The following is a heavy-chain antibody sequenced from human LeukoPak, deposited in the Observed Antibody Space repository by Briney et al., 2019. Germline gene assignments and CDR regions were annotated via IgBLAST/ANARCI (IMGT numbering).Heavy chain of an antibody. Sequence: PGRSLRLSCTASGFTFGDYAMGWVRQAPGKGLEWVGFIRSKAYGGTTEYAASVKGRFTISRDDSKSIAYLQMNSLKTEDTAVYYCTRDPVWGVDYWGQGTLVTVSS. CDR2: IRSKAYGGTT. CDR3: TRDPVWGVDY. D-gene: IGHD3-16*01. J-gene: IGHJ4*02. V-gene: IGHV3-49*04. CDR1: GFTFGDYA.